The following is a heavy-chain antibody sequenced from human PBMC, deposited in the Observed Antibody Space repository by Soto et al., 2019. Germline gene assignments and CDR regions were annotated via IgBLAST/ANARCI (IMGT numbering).Heavy chain of an antibody. V-gene: IGHV4-59*01. Sequence: SETLSLTCTVSGGSISSYYWSWIRQPPGQGLEWIGYIYYSGTTNYNPSLKSRVTISVDTSKNHFSLKLSSVTAADTAVYYCAIIFRSGYYYYDDHWGHRTLVTVSS. CDR3: AIIFRSGYYYYDDH. J-gene: IGHJ5*02. D-gene: IGHD3-22*01. CDR1: GGSISSYY. CDR2: IYYSGTT.